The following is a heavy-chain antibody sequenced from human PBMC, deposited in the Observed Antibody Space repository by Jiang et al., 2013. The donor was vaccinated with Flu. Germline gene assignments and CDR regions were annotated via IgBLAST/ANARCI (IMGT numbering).Heavy chain of an antibody. CDR1: GDSVSSKSVA. J-gene: IGHJ4*02. V-gene: IGHV6-1*01. D-gene: IGHD6-13*01. Sequence: QTLSLTCAISGDSVSSKSVAWNWIRQSPSRGLEWLGRTYYRSKWYNDYAVSVKSRITINPDTSKNQFSLQLNSVTPEDTAVYYCARLRNSAAAGTQPDYWGQGTLVTVSS. CDR2: TYYRSKWYN. CDR3: ARLRNSAAAGTQPDY.